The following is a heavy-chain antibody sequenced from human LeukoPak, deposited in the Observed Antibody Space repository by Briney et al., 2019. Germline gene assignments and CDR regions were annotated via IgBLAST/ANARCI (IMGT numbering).Heavy chain of an antibody. J-gene: IGHJ2*01. CDR1: GFTFSGSA. V-gene: IGHV3-73*01. Sequence: GGSLRLSCAASGFTFSGSAMHWVRQASGKGLEWVGRIRSKANSYATAYAASVKGRFTISRDDSKNTAYLQMNSLKTEDTAVYYCARDLIASIPGSFDLWGRGTLVTVSS. CDR2: IRSKANSYAT. D-gene: IGHD3-22*01. CDR3: ARDLIASIPGSFDL.